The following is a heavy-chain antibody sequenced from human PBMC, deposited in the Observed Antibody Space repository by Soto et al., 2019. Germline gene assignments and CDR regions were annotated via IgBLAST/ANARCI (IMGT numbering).Heavy chain of an antibody. CDR3: ARDRYLSKWVAGIDY. CDR1: GFTFSSYS. J-gene: IGHJ4*02. CDR2: ISSSRSTI. D-gene: IGHD6-19*01. Sequence: GGSLRLSCAASGFTFSSYSMNWVRQAPGKGLEWVSYISSSRSTIYYADSVKGRFTISRDNAKNSLYLQMNSLRAEDTAVYYCARDRYLSKWVAGIDYWGQGTLVTVSS. V-gene: IGHV3-48*01.